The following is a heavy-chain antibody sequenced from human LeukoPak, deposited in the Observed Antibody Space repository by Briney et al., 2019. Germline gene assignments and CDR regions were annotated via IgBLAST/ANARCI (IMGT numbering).Heavy chain of an antibody. V-gene: IGHV4-39*01. CDR3: ARWRTAKTAFDY. J-gene: IGHJ4*02. CDR1: GGSISSNSYY. Sequence: SETLSLTCTVSGGSISSNSYYWGWIRQPPGKGLEWIGSIYFSGSPYYNPSLKSRVTMSVDTSKNQFSLTVSSVTAADTAVYYCARWRTAKTAFDYWGQGTLVTVSS. D-gene: IGHD2-21*02. CDR2: IYFSGSP.